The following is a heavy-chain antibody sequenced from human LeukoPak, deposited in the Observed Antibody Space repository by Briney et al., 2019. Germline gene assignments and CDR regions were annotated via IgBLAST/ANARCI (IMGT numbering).Heavy chain of an antibody. Sequence: PSETLSLTCAVYGGSFSGYYWSWIRQPAGKGLEWIGRIYTSGSTNYNPSLKSRVTISVDTSKNQFSLKLSSVTAADTAVYYCARARGWGAYFDYWGQGTLVTVSS. CDR2: IYTSGST. CDR3: ARARGWGAYFDY. V-gene: IGHV4-59*10. D-gene: IGHD6-19*01. CDR1: GGSFSGYY. J-gene: IGHJ4*02.